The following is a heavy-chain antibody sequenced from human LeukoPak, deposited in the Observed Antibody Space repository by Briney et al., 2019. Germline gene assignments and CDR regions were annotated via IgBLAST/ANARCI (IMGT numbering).Heavy chain of an antibody. D-gene: IGHD6-19*01. CDR1: GFTFSNYA. CDR3: ASAYSSAWSSDY. CDR2: ISYDGSNK. Sequence: GGSLRLSCAAAGFTFSNYAMHWVRQAPGKGLEWVAFISYDGSNKYYADSVKGRFTISRDNSKNTLYLQMNSLRAEDTAVYYCASAYSSAWSSDYWGQGTLVTVSS. V-gene: IGHV3-30-3*01. J-gene: IGHJ4*02.